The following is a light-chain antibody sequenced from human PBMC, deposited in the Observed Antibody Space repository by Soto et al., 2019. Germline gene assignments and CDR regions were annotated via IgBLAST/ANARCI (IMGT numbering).Light chain of an antibody. V-gene: IGKV1-5*01. Sequence: EIQMTQSPSTLSASVGDRATISCRASQSISSWLAWYQQKPGKAPKLLIYDASSLESGVPSRFSGSGSGTEFTLTISSLQPDDFATYYCQQYNSYSGFGQGTKVDIK. CDR1: QSISSW. J-gene: IGKJ2*03. CDR3: QQYNSYSG. CDR2: DAS.